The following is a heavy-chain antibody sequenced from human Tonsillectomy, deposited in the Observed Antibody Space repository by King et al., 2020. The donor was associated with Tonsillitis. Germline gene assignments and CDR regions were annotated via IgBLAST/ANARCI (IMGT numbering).Heavy chain of an antibody. CDR2: ISGSGSST. Sequence: VQLVQSGGGLVQRGGSLRLSCAASGFTLSNYAMSWVRQAPGKGLEWVSSISGSGSSTKYADSVKGRFTISRDNCKNTLYLQMNSLKAEDTAVYFCAKHTGWELLYWFDPWGQGALVTV. D-gene: IGHD1-26*01. J-gene: IGHJ5*02. CDR1: GFTLSNYA. V-gene: IGHV3-23*04. CDR3: AKHTGWELLYWFDP.